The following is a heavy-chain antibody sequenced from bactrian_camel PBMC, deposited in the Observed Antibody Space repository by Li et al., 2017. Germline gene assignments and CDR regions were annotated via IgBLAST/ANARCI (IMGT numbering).Heavy chain of an antibody. J-gene: IGHJ4*01. D-gene: IGHD3*01. CDR2: IDSYGDT. CDR1: GFTDSNYC. V-gene: IGHV3S10*01. Sequence: DVQLVESGGGLVQAGGSLRLSCEGSGFTDSNYCMGWFRQAPGKEREGVAGIDSYGDTTYGDSVKGRFTISRDNAKDTLYLQMNSLKIEDTAVYYCALGSSHQATMTARGKGTQVTVS.